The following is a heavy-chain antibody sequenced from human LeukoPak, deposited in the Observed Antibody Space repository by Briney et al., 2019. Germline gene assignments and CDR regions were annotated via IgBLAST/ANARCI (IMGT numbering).Heavy chain of an antibody. CDR1: GDSGASSGSYW. CDR3: TRGGGWLIDF. CDR2: VHSSGST. Sequence: SETLSLTCDVSGDSGASSGSYWSGWFRQHPGKGLEWIGYVHSSGSTKYNSSLGSWVTISMDTSRNQFSLKLSSVAAADTAGYFCTRGGGWLIDFWGRGTLVTVSS. D-gene: IGHD5-24*01. V-gene: IGHV4-61*01. J-gene: IGHJ4*02.